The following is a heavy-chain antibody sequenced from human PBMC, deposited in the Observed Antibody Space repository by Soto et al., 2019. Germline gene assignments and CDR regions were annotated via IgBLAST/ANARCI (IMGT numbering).Heavy chain of an antibody. D-gene: IGHD3-3*01. J-gene: IGHJ4*02. CDR1: GFSLSTSGEG. Sequence: QITLKESGPTLVQPTQTLTLTCSFSGFSLSTSGEGVGWIRQPPGKALGWLALIFWDDDKRNSSSLKSRLTITKDASKNQVFLTVTNMDPVYTATYYCAHSFPWSRDFDYWGQGTLFTVSS. V-gene: IGHV2-5*02. CDR3: AHSFPWSRDFDY. CDR2: IFWDDDK.